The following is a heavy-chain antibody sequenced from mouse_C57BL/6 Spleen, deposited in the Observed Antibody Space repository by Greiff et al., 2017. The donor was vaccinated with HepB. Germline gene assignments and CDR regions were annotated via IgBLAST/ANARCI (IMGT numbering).Heavy chain of an antibody. CDR1: GFTFSDYY. V-gene: IGHV5-12*01. D-gene: IGHD1-1*01. CDR2: ISNGGGST. Sequence: EVQRVESGGGLVQPGGSLKLSCAASGFTFSDYYMYWVRQTPEKRLEWVAYISNGGGSTYYPDTVKGRFTISRDNAKNTLYLQMSRLKSEDTAMYYCARVYYYGSSPMDYWGQGTSVTVSS. J-gene: IGHJ4*01. CDR3: ARVYYYGSSPMDY.